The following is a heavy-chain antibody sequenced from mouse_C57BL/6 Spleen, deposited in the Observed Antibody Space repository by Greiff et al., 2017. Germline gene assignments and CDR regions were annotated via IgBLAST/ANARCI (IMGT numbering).Heavy chain of an antibody. Sequence: QVQLQQPGAELVKPGASVKLSCKASGYTFTSYWMHWVKQRPGRGLVWIGRIVPNSGGTKYNEKFKSKATLTVDKPSSTAYMQLSSLTSEDSAVYYCARDYSPWYFDVWGTGTTVTVSS. D-gene: IGHD2-12*01. V-gene: IGHV1-72*01. CDR2: IVPNSGGT. J-gene: IGHJ1*03. CDR3: ARDYSPWYFDV. CDR1: GYTFTSYW.